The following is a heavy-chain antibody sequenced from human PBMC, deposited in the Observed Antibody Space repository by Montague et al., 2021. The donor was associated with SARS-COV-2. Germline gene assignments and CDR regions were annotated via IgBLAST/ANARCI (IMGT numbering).Heavy chain of an antibody. D-gene: IGHD3-16*01. CDR3: ASAYHDYGLDN. J-gene: IGHJ4*02. CDR2: IWYDGSKR. Sequence: SLRLSCAASGITFNRHGMLWVRQAPGKGLEWVAVIWYDGSKRFYSDSVRGRFTISRDNSKNTVYLQMNSLSVEDTAVYYCASAYHDYGLDNWGQGTLVTVSS. V-gene: IGHV3-33*01. CDR1: GITFNRHG.